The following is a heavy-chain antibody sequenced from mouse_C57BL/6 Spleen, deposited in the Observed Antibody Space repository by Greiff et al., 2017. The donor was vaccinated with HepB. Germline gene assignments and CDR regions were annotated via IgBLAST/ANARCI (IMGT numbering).Heavy chain of an antibody. CDR3: ARALLTYFDY. CDR2: IDPSDSYT. CDR1: GYTFTSYW. J-gene: IGHJ2*01. Sequence: QVQLQQSGAELVKPGASVKLSCKASGYTFTSYWMQWVKQRPGQGLEWIGEIDPSDSYTNYNQKFKGKATLTVDTSSSTAYMQLSSLTSEDSAVYYCARALLTYFDYWGQGTTLTVSS. V-gene: IGHV1-50*01. D-gene: IGHD2-10*01.